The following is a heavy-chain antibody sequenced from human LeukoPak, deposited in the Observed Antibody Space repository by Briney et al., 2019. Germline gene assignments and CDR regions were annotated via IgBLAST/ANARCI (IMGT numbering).Heavy chain of an antibody. Sequence: SETLSLTCTVSGDSITRGTYYWNWIRQPAGKGLEWIGRIHTSSRVNYNPSLKSRVTISIDTSRNLVSLRLTSVTAADAAVYYCARDRGNGDCGDYFDSWGQGTLVSVSS. CDR3: ARDRGNGDCGDYFDS. CDR1: GDSITRGTYY. CDR2: IHTSSRV. D-gene: IGHD2-21*02. V-gene: IGHV4-61*02. J-gene: IGHJ4*02.